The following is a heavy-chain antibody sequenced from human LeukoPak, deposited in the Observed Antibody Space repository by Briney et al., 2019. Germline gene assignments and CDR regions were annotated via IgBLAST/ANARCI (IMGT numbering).Heavy chain of an antibody. CDR3: TSLPVFGVVILDDAFDI. CDR1: GFTFSNAW. Sequence: GGSLRLSCAASGFTFSNAWMSWVRQAPGRGLEWVGRIKSKTDGGTTDYAAPVKGRFTISRDDSKNTLYLQMNSLKTEDTAVYYCTSLPVFGVVILDDAFDIWGQGTMVTVSS. V-gene: IGHV3-15*01. J-gene: IGHJ3*02. D-gene: IGHD3-3*01. CDR2: IKSKTDGGTT.